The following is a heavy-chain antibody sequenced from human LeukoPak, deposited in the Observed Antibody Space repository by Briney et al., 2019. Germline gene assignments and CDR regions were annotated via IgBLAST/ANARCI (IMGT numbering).Heavy chain of an antibody. CDR3: ARDDPGRGLFNL. J-gene: IGHJ5*02. V-gene: IGHV4-59*01. CDR2: IFYIGST. CDR1: GGSITTYY. D-gene: IGHD3-3*01. Sequence: SETLSLTCTVSGGSITTYYWTWIRQPPGKGLEWVGNIFYIGSTNYNPSLKSRVTISVDTSKNQFSLKLRSLTAAYTPLYYCARDDPGRGLFNLWGQGTLVTVSS.